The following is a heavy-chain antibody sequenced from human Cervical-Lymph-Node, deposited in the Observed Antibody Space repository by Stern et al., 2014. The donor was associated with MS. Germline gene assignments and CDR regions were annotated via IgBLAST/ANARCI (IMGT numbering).Heavy chain of an antibody. CDR2: TVLNDKT. CDR3: ARMMGSGYRHYFDY. D-gene: IGHD3-3*01. J-gene: IGHJ4*02. V-gene: IGHV2-70*04. Sequence: QITLKESGPALVKPTQTLTLTCTFSGFSLVTSGVRVSWIRQPPGKALEWLARTVLNDKTFYNASLMTRLTSSKDTSKNQVILTMTNVDPVDTATYYCARMMGSGYRHYFDYWGQGTPVTVS. CDR1: GFSLVTSGVR.